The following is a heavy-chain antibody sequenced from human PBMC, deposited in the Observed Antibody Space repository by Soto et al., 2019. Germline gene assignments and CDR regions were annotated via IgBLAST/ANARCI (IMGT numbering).Heavy chain of an antibody. CDR1: GYTFTNYG. CDR3: ARLKSCSAGNCYELDL. V-gene: IGHV1-18*01. D-gene: IGHD2-15*01. CDR2: ISGYNGNT. J-gene: IGHJ4*02. Sequence: ASVKVSCKASGYTFTNYGISWVRQAPGQGLEWMGWISGYNGNTNYAQNLQGRVTMTTDTSTSTAYMELRSLRSDDTAVYYCARLKSCSAGNCYELDLRAQRILVTGSS.